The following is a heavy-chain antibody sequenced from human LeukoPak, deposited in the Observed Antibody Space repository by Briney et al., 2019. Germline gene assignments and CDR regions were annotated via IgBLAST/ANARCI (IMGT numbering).Heavy chain of an antibody. J-gene: IGHJ6*04. CDR1: GFTFSSYG. CDR3: ANLWSSGSYTIGDV. V-gene: IGHV3-30*02. CDR2: IRYDGSNK. Sequence: GGSLRLSCAASGFTFSSYGMHWVRQAPGKGLEWVAFIRYDGSNKYYADSVKGRFTISRDNSKNTLYLQMNSLRAEDTAVYYCANLWSSGSYTIGDVWGKGTTVTISS. D-gene: IGHD3-10*01.